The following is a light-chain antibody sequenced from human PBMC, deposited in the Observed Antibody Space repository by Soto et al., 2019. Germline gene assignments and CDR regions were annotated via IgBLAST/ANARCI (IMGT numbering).Light chain of an antibody. V-gene: IGKV3-20*01. CDR1: QSVSSSSY. J-gene: IGKJ2*01. Sequence: EIVLTQSPGTLSLSPGERATLSCRASQSVSSSSYLAWYQQKPGQAPRLLIYGAYSRATGIPDRFSGSGSATDFTLTISRLEPEEFAVYYCRQYGSSPSYTFGQGTKLEIK. CDR2: GAY. CDR3: RQYGSSPSYT.